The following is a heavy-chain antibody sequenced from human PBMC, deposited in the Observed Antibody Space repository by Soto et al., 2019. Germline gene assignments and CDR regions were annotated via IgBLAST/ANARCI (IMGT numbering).Heavy chain of an antibody. J-gene: IGHJ5*01. CDR2: ISSSGLTT. D-gene: IGHD3-10*01. V-gene: IGHV3-48*03. CDR3: ARYGTRGDW. CDR1: GFTFSSYE. Sequence: PGGSLRLSCAASGFTFSSYEMHWVRKAPGKGLEWVSYISSSGLTTYYADFAEGRFTISRDNAKDSLYLHLNSPRVGDTAVYYCARYGTRGDWWGLGTQVTVSS.